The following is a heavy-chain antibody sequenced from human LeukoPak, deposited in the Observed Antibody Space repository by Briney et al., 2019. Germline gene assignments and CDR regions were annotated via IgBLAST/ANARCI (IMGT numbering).Heavy chain of an antibody. CDR3: ARDGNALVRGVLYDAFDI. CDR2: IIPIFGTA. J-gene: IGHJ3*02. D-gene: IGHD3-10*01. V-gene: IGHV1-69*05. Sequence: ASVKVSCKASGGTFSSYAISWVRQAPGQGLEWMGGIIPIFGTANYAQKFQGRVTITTDESTSTAYMELSSLRSEDTAVYYCARDGNALVRGVLYDAFDIWGQGTIVTVSS. CDR1: GGTFSSYA.